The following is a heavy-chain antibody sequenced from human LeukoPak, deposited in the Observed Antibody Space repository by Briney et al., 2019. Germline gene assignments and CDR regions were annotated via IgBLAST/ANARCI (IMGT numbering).Heavy chain of an antibody. CDR3: ARDIPTYYDFWSGSTDY. Sequence: GGSLRLSCAASGFTFSSYGMHWVRQAPGKGLEWVAVIWYDGSNKYYADSVKGRFTISRDNSKNTLYLQMNSLRAEDTAEYYCARDIPTYYDFWSGSTDYWGQGTLVTVSS. CDR2: IWYDGSNK. V-gene: IGHV3-33*01. J-gene: IGHJ4*02. D-gene: IGHD3-3*01. CDR1: GFTFSSYG.